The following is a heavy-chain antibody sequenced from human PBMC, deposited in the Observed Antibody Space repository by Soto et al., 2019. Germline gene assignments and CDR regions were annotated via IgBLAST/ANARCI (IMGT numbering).Heavy chain of an antibody. D-gene: IGHD5-12*01. Sequence: PXGSLRLSCSASGFTFSGSAMHWVRQASGKGLEWVGRIRNKANNYATAYAASVKGRFTISRDDSKNTAYLQMNSLKTEDTAVYYCTASAYDTFLDYWDQGSLVTVSS. CDR2: IRNKANNYAT. V-gene: IGHV3-73*01. CDR3: TASAYDTFLDY. CDR1: GFTFSGSA. J-gene: IGHJ4*02.